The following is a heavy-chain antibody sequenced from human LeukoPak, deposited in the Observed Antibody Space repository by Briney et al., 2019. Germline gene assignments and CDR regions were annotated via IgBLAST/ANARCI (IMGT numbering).Heavy chain of an antibody. CDR1: GDTFSRYA. J-gene: IGHJ6*03. CDR2: INPNSGGT. CDR3: ARGVSGIYYYYYMDV. Sequence: ASVKVSCKASGDTFSRYAISWVRQAPGQGLEWMGWINPNSGGTNYAQKFQGRVTMTRDTSISTAYMDLSRLRSDDSAVYYCARGVSGIYYYYYMDVWGKGTTVTISS. D-gene: IGHD1-26*01. V-gene: IGHV1-2*02.